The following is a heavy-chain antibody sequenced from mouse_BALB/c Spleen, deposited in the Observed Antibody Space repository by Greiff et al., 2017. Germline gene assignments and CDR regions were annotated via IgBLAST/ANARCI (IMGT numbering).Heavy chain of an antibody. D-gene: IGHD1-1*01. CDR1: GFSLTSYG. J-gene: IGHJ2*01. CDR3: ARSGGSSYVNFDY. V-gene: IGHV2-9*02. Sequence: VQLQQSGPGLVAPSQSLSITCTVSGFSLTSYGVHWVRQPPGKGLEWLGVIWAGGSTNYNSALMSRLSISKDNSKSQVFLKMNSLQTEDTAMYYCARSGGSSYVNFDYWGQGTTLTVSS. CDR2: IWAGGST.